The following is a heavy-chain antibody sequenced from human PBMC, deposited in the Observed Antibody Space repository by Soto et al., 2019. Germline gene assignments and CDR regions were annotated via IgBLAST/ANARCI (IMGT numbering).Heavy chain of an antibody. Sequence: AVYGGSFSGYYWSWIRHPPGKGLEWIGEINHSGSTNYNPSLKSRVTISVDTSKNQFSLKLSSVTAADTAVYYCARVRRYYDFWSGRDAFDIWGQGTMVTVSS. CDR1: GGSFSGYY. V-gene: IGHV4-34*01. D-gene: IGHD3-3*01. CDR3: ARVRRYYDFWSGRDAFDI. CDR2: INHSGST. J-gene: IGHJ3*02.